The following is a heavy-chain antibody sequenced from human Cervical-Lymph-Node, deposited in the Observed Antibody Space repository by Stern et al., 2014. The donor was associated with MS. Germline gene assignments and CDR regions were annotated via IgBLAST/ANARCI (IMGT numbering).Heavy chain of an antibody. CDR2: IYYSGST. D-gene: IGHD4-17*01. CDR3: ARDSYRDPIDY. V-gene: IGHV4-30-4*01. J-gene: IGHJ4*02. Sequence: QVQLQESGPGLVKPSETLSLTCTVSGGPINSVDYYWSWIRQPPGKGLEWIGYIYYSGSTSYNPSLKNRVIISADTSKNQFSLNLRSVTAADTAVYFCARDSYRDPIDYWGQGTLVTVSS. CDR1: GGPINSVDYY.